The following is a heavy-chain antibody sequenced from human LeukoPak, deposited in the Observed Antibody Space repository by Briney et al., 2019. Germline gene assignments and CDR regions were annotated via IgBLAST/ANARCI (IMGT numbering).Heavy chain of an antibody. CDR3: ATSMMRVTPSFDY. CDR2: INPSGGST. J-gene: IGHJ4*02. D-gene: IGHD4-23*01. Sequence: ASVKVSCKASGYTFTSYYMHWVRQAPGQGLEWMGIINPSGGSTSYAQKFQGRVTMTRDTSTTTVYMELSSLRSEDTAVYYCATSMMRVTPSFDYWGQGTLVTVSS. CDR1: GYTFTSYY. V-gene: IGHV1-46*01.